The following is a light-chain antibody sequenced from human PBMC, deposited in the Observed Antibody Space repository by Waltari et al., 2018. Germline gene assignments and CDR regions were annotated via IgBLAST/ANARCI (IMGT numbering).Light chain of an antibody. CDR1: TSHIWNNY. J-gene: IGLJ2*01. V-gene: IGLV1-51*02. Sequence: QSVLTQPPSVSAAPGQKVTISCTGSTSHIWNNYVSWYQQLPGAAPKVFIYETEKRPSGIPDRFSGSKSGTSASLGITGLQTGDEAAYYCGTWDNNLSALVFGTGTKLTVL. CDR3: GTWDNNLSALV. CDR2: ETE.